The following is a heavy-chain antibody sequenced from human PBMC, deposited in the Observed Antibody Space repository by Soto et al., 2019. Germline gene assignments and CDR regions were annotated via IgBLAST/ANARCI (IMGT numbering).Heavy chain of an antibody. D-gene: IGHD1-26*01. V-gene: IGHV3-30*18. CDR2: ISHDGSKE. Sequence: GGSLRLSCAGSGFTFSNYGMNWVRQAPGKGLEWVTFISHDGSKEYYTDSVKGRFTISRDNSKNTLFLQMNSLRADDTAVYYCAKKGAISIDYWGQGTLVTVSS. J-gene: IGHJ4*02. CDR1: GFTFSNYG. CDR3: AKKGAISIDY.